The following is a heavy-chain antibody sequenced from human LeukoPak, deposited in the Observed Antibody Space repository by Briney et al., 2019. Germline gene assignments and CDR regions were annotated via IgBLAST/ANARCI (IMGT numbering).Heavy chain of an antibody. CDR2: INPDDSEI. J-gene: IGHJ5*02. Sequence: GEPLKISCKGSGYSFTNYWIGWVRQTPGKGQEWMGIINPDDSEIKYSPSLQGQVTISADKSISTAYLQWSSLKASDTAMYYCARYYYDSSGYPNPWFDPWGQGTLVTVSS. CDR3: ARYYYDSSGYPNPWFDP. CDR1: GYSFTNYW. V-gene: IGHV5-51*01. D-gene: IGHD3-22*01.